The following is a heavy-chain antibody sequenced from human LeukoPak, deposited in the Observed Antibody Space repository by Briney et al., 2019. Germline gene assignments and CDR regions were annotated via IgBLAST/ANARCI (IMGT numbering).Heavy chain of an antibody. CDR3: ARDRGGGYSYGAVGY. Sequence: GGSLRLSCAASGFTYSSYEMNWLSQAPGRERVWVSYISSSGSTIYYADSVKGRFTISRDNAKNSLYLQMNSLRAEDTAVYYCARDRGGGYSYGAVGYWGQGTLVTVSS. CDR1: GFTYSSYE. D-gene: IGHD5-18*01. CDR2: ISSSGSTI. V-gene: IGHV3-48*03. J-gene: IGHJ4*02.